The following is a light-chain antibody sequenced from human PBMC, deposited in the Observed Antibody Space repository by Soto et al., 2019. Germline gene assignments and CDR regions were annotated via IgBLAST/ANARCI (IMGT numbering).Light chain of an antibody. V-gene: IGLV1-44*01. J-gene: IGLJ1*01. CDR1: SSNIGSNT. CDR3: AAWDDSLNGFYV. Sequence: QSVLTQPPSASGTPGQRVAISCSGSSSNIGSNTVNWYQQFPETAPKLHIYSNNQRPSGFPDRFSGSKSGPSASLAISGLQSEDEADYYCAAWDDSLNGFYVFGTGTKLTVL. CDR2: SNN.